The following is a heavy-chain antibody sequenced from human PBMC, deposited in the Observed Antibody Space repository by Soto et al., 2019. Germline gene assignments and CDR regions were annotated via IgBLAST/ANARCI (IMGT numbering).Heavy chain of an antibody. J-gene: IGHJ4*02. Sequence: PXGSLRLSCAAAGFTFSGSTMYWVRQASGKGLEWVGRIRSKANNYATAYAASVKGRFTISRDDSKNTAYLQMNSLKTEDTAVYYCTRSTYDIYDYWGQGTLVTVSS. CDR2: IRSKANNYAT. V-gene: IGHV3-73*01. D-gene: IGHD3-9*01. CDR3: TRSTYDIYDY. CDR1: GFTFSGST.